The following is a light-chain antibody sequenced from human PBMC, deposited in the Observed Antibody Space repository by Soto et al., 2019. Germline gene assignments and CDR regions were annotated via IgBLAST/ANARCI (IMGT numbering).Light chain of an antibody. Sequence: EIGVTQSPGTLSLSPGARVTRSGRASQSVGNKYLAWYHQKVCHAPRLLIYAASTTPTGIPDRFSSSGSGTDFTLTISTLAPEDLAVYYCQQYVSTPWTFAQGTKVDIK. J-gene: IGKJ1*01. CDR3: QQYVSTPWT. CDR1: QSVGNKY. V-gene: IGKV3-20*01. CDR2: AAS.